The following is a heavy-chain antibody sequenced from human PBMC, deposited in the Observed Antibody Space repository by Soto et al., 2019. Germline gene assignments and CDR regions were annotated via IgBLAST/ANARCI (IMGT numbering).Heavy chain of an antibody. CDR1: TFIVNNYG. CDR2: ISFDGSNK. Sequence: VQLVESGGGVVQPGRSLRLSCAGPTFIVNNYGMHWVRQAPGKGLEWVALISFDGSNKYYADSVKGRFTISRDNSKSTLDLQMDSLRVEDTAIYYCAAQGSGYDLGDLGYWGQGTLVTVSS. CDR3: AAQGSGYDLGDLGY. D-gene: IGHD5-12*01. V-gene: IGHV3-30*03. J-gene: IGHJ4*02.